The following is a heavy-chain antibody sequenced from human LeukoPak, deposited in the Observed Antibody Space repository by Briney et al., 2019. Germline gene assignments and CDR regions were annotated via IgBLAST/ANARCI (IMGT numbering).Heavy chain of an antibody. J-gene: IGHJ4*02. Sequence: PGGSLRLSRAASGFTFSSYGMHWVRQAPGKGLEWVAVISYDGSIKYYADSVKGRFTISRDNSKNTLYLQMNSLRAEDTAVYYCARDRATMILAFDYWGQGTLVTVSS. D-gene: IGHD3-22*01. V-gene: IGHV3-30*03. CDR3: ARDRATMILAFDY. CDR2: ISYDGSIK. CDR1: GFTFSSYG.